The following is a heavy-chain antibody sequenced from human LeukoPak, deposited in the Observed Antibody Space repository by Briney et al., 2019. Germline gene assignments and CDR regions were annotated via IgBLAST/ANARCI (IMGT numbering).Heavy chain of an antibody. Sequence: SGGSLRLSCAASGFTFSSYGMSWVRQAPGKGLEWVSAISGSGGSTYYADSVKGRFTISRDNSKNTLYLQMNSLRAEDTAVYYCAKDPHWELPIDAFDIWGQGTMVTVSS. J-gene: IGHJ3*02. CDR3: AKDPHWELPIDAFDI. D-gene: IGHD1-26*01. CDR1: GFTFSSYG. V-gene: IGHV3-23*01. CDR2: ISGSGGST.